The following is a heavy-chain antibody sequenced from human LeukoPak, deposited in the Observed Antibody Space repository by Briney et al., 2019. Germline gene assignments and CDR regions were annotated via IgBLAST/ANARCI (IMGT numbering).Heavy chain of an antibody. J-gene: IGHJ4*02. CDR3: ARGSRSLDY. CDR1: GGSISSYY. V-gene: IGHV4-59*01. Sequence: SETLSLTCTVSGGSISSYYWSWIRQPPGKGLEWIGYIYYSGSTNYNPSLKSRVTISVDTSKNQFSLKLSSVTAADTAVYYCARGSRSLDYWGQGTLVTVSS. CDR2: IYYSGST.